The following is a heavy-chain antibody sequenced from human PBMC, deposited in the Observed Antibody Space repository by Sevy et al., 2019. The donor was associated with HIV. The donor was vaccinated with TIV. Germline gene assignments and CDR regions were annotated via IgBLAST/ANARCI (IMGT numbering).Heavy chain of an antibody. Sequence: GGSLRLSCLVSGFTFSGSSMNWVRQAPGKGLEWVSSISGSSRYIYYADSVKGRFTISRDNAKNSLFLQMNSLRAEDTAVYYRAREVGTGSYVDYWGQGTLVTVSS. CDR1: GFTFSGSS. V-gene: IGHV3-21*01. J-gene: IGHJ4*02. CDR3: AREVGTGSYVDY. CDR2: ISGSSRYI. D-gene: IGHD3-10*01.